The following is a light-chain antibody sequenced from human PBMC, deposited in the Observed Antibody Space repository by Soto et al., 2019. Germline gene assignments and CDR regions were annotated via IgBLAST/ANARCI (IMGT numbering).Light chain of an antibody. CDR1: QSVSSN. CDR2: GAS. Sequence: EIVLTQSPGTLSVSPGERVTLSCRASQSVSSNLAWYQQKPGQPPRLLIYGASNRATGIPDSFSGSGSATDFTLIINRLQPEDVAIYYCQQYGGSHRITFGQGTRLEIK. J-gene: IGKJ5*01. CDR3: QQYGGSHRIT. V-gene: IGKV3-20*01.